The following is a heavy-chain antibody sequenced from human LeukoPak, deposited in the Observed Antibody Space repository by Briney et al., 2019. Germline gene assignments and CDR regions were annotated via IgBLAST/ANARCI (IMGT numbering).Heavy chain of an antibody. J-gene: IGHJ4*02. Sequence: GASVKVSCKASGYTFTSYGISWVRQAHGQGLEWMGWISAYNGNTNYAQKLQGRVTMTTDTSTSTAYMELRSLRSDDTAVYYCARDHLAYCSSTSCYFGYWGQGTLVTVSS. D-gene: IGHD2-2*01. CDR2: ISAYNGNT. CDR1: GYTFTSYG. CDR3: ARDHLAYCSSTSCYFGY. V-gene: IGHV1-18*01.